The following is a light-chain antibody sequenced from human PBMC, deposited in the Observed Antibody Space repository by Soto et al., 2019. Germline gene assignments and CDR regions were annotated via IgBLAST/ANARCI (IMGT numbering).Light chain of an antibody. V-gene: IGKV1-12*01. Sequence: DIQMTQSPSTLPASVGDRVTITCRASQSISGWLAWYQQKPGKAPKLLIHTASSLHNGVPSRFSGSGSGTDFTLTISSLQPEDFATYYCQQANSFPLTFGGGTKVDIK. CDR1: QSISGW. CDR3: QQANSFPLT. J-gene: IGKJ4*01. CDR2: TAS.